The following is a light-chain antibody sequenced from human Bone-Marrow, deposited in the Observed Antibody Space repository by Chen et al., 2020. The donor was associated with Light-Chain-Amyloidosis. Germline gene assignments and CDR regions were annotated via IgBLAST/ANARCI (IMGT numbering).Light chain of an antibody. Sequence: EIVLTQSPGTLSLSPGERATLSCRASQSVGSTYLAWYQQKPGQAPRVLIYSASRRATGIPDRFSGSGSGTDFTLTISRLEPEDFAVYYCQQYGSSPRTFGQGFNVEIK. V-gene: IGKV3-20*01. CDR2: SAS. CDR3: QQYGSSPRT. J-gene: IGKJ1*01. CDR1: QSVGSTY.